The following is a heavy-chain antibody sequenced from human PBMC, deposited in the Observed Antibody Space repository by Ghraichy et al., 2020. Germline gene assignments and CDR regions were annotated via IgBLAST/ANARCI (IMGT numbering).Heavy chain of an antibody. CDR3: ARDREGFGATVDY. J-gene: IGHJ4*02. CDR2: IWYDGSNK. V-gene: IGHV3-33*01. D-gene: IGHD3-3*01. CDR1: GFTFSSYG. Sequence: GGSLRLSCAASGFTFSSYGMHWVRQAPGKGLEWVAVIWYDGSNKYYADSVKGRFTISRDNSKNTLYLQMNSLRAEDTAVYYCARDREGFGATVDYWGQGTLVTVSS.